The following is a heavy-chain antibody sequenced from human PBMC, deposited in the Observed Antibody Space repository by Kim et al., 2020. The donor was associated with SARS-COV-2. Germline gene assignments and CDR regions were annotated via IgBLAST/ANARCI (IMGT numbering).Heavy chain of an antibody. CDR3: ARGATETYYYGSGPHYGMDV. CDR1: GGTFSSYA. D-gene: IGHD3-10*01. Sequence: SVKVSCKASGGTFSSYAISWVRQAPGQGLEWMGGIIPIFGTANYAQKFQGRVTITADKSTSTAYMELSSLRSEDTAVYYCARGATETYYYGSGPHYGMDVWGQGTTVTVSS. CDR2: IIPIFGTA. J-gene: IGHJ6*02. V-gene: IGHV1-69*06.